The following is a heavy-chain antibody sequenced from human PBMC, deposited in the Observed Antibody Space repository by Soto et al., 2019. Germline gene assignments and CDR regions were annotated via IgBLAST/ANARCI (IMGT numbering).Heavy chain of an antibody. D-gene: IGHD5-12*01. CDR2: TVVGSGNT. Sequence: SVKVSCKASGFTFTSSAVQWVRQARGQRLEWIGWTVVGSGNTNYAQKFQERVTITRDMSTSTAYMELSSLRSEDTAVYYCAAVSPRYSGYDFNFGYWGQGTLVTVSS. V-gene: IGHV1-58*01. CDR1: GFTFTSSA. CDR3: AAVSPRYSGYDFNFGY. J-gene: IGHJ4*02.